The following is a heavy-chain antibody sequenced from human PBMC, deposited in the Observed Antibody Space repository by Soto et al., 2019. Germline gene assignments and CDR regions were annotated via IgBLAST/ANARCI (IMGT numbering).Heavy chain of an antibody. CDR3: AIGRTGSNGYYGA. D-gene: IGHD3-22*01. J-gene: IGHJ5*02. V-gene: IGHV1-69*02. CDR1: GNTLNTDT. CDR2: IIPVIGVG. Sequence: QVQLVQSGAEVKKPGSSVKVSCKPSGNTLNTDTITWLRQAPGQGLEWMGRIIPVIGVGTYAQKFQDRATIAADKSTTRVYVEVTSLTSEDTATYYGAIGRTGSNGYYGAWGEGTQVTVS.